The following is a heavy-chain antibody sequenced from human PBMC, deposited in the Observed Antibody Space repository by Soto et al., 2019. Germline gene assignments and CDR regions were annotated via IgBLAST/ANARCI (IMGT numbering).Heavy chain of an antibody. D-gene: IGHD3-9*01. V-gene: IGHV3-23*01. Sequence: GGSLRLSCTASGFTFSSYGMGWVRQAPGKGLQWVSTIRGDGGQTHYTDSVKGRFSISRDNSKNTVYLQMDSLRAEDTAMYFCARDVGLDSDDFFAYWGQGTKVTVYS. CDR1: GFTFSSYG. CDR2: IRGDGGQT. J-gene: IGHJ4*02. CDR3: ARDVGLDSDDFFAY.